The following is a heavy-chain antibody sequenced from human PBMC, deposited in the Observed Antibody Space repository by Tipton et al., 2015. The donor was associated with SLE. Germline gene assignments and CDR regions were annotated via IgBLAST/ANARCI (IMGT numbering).Heavy chain of an antibody. V-gene: IGHV4-59*01. CDR1: GGSTSNYY. CDR2: TYYRGSA. Sequence: TLSLTCSVSGGSTSNYYWSWIRQPPGKELEYIGYTYYRGSANYNPSLKNRVTLSIDTSNNHFSLRLSSVTAADTAVYYCARVRNYFDLWGRGTLVTVSS. D-gene: IGHD2/OR15-2a*01. CDR3: ARVRNYFDL. J-gene: IGHJ2*01.